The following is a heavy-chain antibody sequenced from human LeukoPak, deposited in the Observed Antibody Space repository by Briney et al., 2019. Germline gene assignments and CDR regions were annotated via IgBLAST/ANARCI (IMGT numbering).Heavy chain of an antibody. J-gene: IGHJ4*02. CDR2: ISGSGGGT. CDR1: GFTFSSYA. V-gene: IGHV3-23*01. D-gene: IGHD6-13*01. Sequence: PGGSLRLSCAATGFTFSSYAMSWVRQAPGKGLEWVSAISGSGGGTNYADSVKGRFTISKDKSKNTLYLQMNSLRAEDTAVYYCAKDGGSWYQDLDYWGQGTLVSVSS. CDR3: AKDGGSWYQDLDY.